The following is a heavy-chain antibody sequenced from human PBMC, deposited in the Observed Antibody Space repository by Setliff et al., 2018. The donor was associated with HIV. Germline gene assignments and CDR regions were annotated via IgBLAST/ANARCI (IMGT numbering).Heavy chain of an antibody. D-gene: IGHD3-3*01. V-gene: IGHV3-7*01. CDR3: ASARIPTGGVSTSLDF. J-gene: IGHJ4*02. Sequence: GGSLRPSCAASGFSFSDYYLYWFRQAPGKGLEWVANINEGGSDQYYVDSVKGRFTISRDNAKNSLYLQMNSLRAEDTAVYYCASARIPTGGVSTSLDFWGLGTLVTVSS. CDR1: GFSFSDYY. CDR2: INEGGSDQ.